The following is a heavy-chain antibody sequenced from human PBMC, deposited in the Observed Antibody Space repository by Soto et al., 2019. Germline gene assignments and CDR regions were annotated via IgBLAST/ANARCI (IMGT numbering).Heavy chain of an antibody. CDR3: AREVVVVVAATHNYYYYMDV. CDR1: GYTFTSYD. CDR2: MNPNSGNT. D-gene: IGHD2-15*01. J-gene: IGHJ6*03. Sequence: ASVKVSFKASGYTFTSYDINWVRQATGQGLEWMGWMNPNSGNTGYAQKFQGRVTMTRNTSISTAYMELSSLRSEDTAVYYCAREVVVVVAATHNYYYYMDVWGQGTMVTVSS. V-gene: IGHV1-8*01.